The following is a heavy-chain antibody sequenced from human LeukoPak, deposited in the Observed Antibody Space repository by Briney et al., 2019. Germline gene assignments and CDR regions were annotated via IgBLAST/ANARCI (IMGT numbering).Heavy chain of an antibody. CDR1: RFTFSSYA. J-gene: IGHJ4*02. V-gene: IGHV3-21*01. Sequence: GGSLRLSCAASRFTFSSYAMSWVRQAAGKGLEWVSSISSSSSYIYYADSVKGRFTISRDNAKNSLYLQMNSLRAEDTAVYYCARAYLAAAGRFDYWGQGTLVTVSS. CDR2: ISSSSSYI. CDR3: ARAYLAAAGRFDY. D-gene: IGHD6-13*01.